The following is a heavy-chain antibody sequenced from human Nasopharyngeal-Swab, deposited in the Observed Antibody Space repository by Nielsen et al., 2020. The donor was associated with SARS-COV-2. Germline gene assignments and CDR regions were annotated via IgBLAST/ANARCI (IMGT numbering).Heavy chain of an antibody. D-gene: IGHD1-26*01. V-gene: IGHV1-18*01. Sequence: ASVKVSCKASGYIFTSYGISWVRQAPGQGLEWMGWISAYNGNTNYAQKLQGRVTMTTDTSTSTAYMELRSLRSDDTAVYYCARVGATLFYYYGMDVWGQGTTVTVSS. CDR2: ISAYNGNT. J-gene: IGHJ6*02. CDR3: ARVGATLFYYYGMDV. CDR1: GYIFTSYG.